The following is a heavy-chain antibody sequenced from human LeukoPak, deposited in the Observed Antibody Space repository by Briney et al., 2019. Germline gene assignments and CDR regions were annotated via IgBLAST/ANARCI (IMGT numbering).Heavy chain of an antibody. Sequence: GGSLRLSCAASGFTVSSNYMSWVRQAPGKGLEWVSVIYSGGSTYYADSVKGRFTISRDNSKNTLYLQMNSLRAEDTAVYYCARVPQYYGSGSYFYYFDYWGQGTLVTVSS. CDR1: GFTVSSNY. D-gene: IGHD3-10*01. V-gene: IGHV3-53*01. CDR3: ARVPQYYGSGSYFYYFDY. J-gene: IGHJ4*02. CDR2: IYSGGST.